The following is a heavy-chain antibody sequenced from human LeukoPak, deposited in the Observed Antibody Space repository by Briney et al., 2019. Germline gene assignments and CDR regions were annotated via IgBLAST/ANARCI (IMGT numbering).Heavy chain of an antibody. D-gene: IGHD1-7*01. CDR1: GFTFIGYD. CDR2: ISYDGSNQ. Sequence: GGSLRLSCAASGFTFIGYDMHWVRQAPGKGLEWVAGISYDGSNQYYADSVKGRFTISRDNSKNTLYLQMNSLRAEDTAVYYCAKDLGGTAFGYWGQGTLVTVS. J-gene: IGHJ4*02. V-gene: IGHV3-30*18. CDR3: AKDLGGTAFGY.